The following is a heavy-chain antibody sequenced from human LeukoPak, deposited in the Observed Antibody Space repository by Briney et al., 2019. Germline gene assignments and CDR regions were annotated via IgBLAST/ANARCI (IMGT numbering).Heavy chain of an antibody. CDR1: GGSISSYY. D-gene: IGHD6-13*01. V-gene: IGHV4-34*01. CDR3: ARGLGSPGYSSSWYGY. CDR2: INHSGST. Sequence: SETLSLTCTVSGGSISSYYWSWIRQPPGKGLEWIGEINHSGSTNYNPSLKSRVTISVDTSKNQFSLKLSSVTAADTAVYYCARGLGSPGYSSSWYGYWGQGTLVTVSS. J-gene: IGHJ4*02.